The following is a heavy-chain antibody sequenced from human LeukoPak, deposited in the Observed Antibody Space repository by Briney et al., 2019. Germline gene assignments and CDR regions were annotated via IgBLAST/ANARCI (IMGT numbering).Heavy chain of an antibody. J-gene: IGHJ3*02. CDR1: GGSISSSSYY. CDR3: ARELITIFGVDPYAFDI. Sequence: PSETLSLTCTVSGGSISSSSYYWGRIRQPPGKGLEWIASIYYSGNSYYNPSLKGRVTISVDTSENQFYLKFSSVTAADTAVYYCARELITIFGVDPYAFDIWGQGTMVTVSS. D-gene: IGHD3-3*01. V-gene: IGHV4-39*02. CDR2: IYYSGNS.